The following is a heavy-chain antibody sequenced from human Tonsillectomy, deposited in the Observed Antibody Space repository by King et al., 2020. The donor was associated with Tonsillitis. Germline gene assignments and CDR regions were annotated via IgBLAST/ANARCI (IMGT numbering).Heavy chain of an antibody. Sequence: VQLVESGGGLVQPGGSLRLSCAASGFTVTSNYMSWVRQAPGKGLEWVSVIYSGGGTYYADSVKGRFTISRDNSKNTFNLQMNSLTAEDTAVYYCERGPRNSREERVLDYWGQGTLVTVSS. CDR2: IYSGGGT. D-gene: IGHD4-23*01. CDR3: ERGPRNSREERVLDY. CDR1: GFTVTSNY. J-gene: IGHJ4*02. V-gene: IGHV3-66*02.